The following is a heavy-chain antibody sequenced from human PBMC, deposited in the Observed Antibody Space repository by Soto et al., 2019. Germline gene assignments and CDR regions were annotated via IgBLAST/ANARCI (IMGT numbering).Heavy chain of an antibody. Sequence: EVQLVESGGGLVQPGGSLRLSCAASGFTFSSYRMNWVRQAPGKGLEWVSYISSSSNTIYYADSVKGRFTISRDNAKNSLYLQMNSLRDEDTAVYYCARVVSSSWYGYFDYWGQGTLVTVSS. CDR3: ARVVSSSWYGYFDY. J-gene: IGHJ4*02. V-gene: IGHV3-48*02. CDR2: ISSSSNTI. D-gene: IGHD6-13*01. CDR1: GFTFSSYR.